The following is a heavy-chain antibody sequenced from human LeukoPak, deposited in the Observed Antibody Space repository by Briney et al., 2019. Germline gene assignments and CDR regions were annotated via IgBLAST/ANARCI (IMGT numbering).Heavy chain of an antibody. J-gene: IGHJ4*02. V-gene: IGHV3-7*01. CDR1: GFTFSSYW. CDR3: ARDPKTYCYDSSGYMDDY. Sequence: GGSLRLSCAASGFTFSSYWMSWVRQAPGKGLEWVANIKQDGSEKYYVDSVKGRFTISRDNAKNSLYLQMNSLRAEDTAVYYCARDPKTYCYDSSGYMDDYWGQGTLVTVSS. D-gene: IGHD3-22*01. CDR2: IKQDGSEK.